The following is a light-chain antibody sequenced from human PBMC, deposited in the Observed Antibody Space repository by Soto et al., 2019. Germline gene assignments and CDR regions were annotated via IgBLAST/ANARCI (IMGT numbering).Light chain of an antibody. Sequence: QSVLTQPPSVSAAPGQTVTISCSGSSSNIGNNYVSWYQQLPGTAPKLLIYENNKRPSGIPDRFSGSKSGTSATLGITGLQTGDEADYYCGTWDSSLSAALAVFGGGTKLTVL. CDR2: ENN. V-gene: IGLV1-51*02. J-gene: IGLJ2*01. CDR1: SSNIGNNY. CDR3: GTWDSSLSAALAV.